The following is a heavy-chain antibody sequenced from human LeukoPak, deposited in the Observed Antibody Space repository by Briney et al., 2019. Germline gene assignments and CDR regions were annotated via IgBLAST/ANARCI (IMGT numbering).Heavy chain of an antibody. CDR3: ARLAYCGGDCYAFDY. Sequence: SGTLSLTCTVSGGSISSYYWSWIRQPPGKGLEWIGYIYYSGSTNYNPSLKSRVTISVDTSKNQFSLKLSSVTAADTAVYYCARLAYCGGDCYAFDYWGQGTLVTVSS. V-gene: IGHV4-59*08. CDR2: IYYSGST. D-gene: IGHD2-21*02. CDR1: GGSISSYY. J-gene: IGHJ4*02.